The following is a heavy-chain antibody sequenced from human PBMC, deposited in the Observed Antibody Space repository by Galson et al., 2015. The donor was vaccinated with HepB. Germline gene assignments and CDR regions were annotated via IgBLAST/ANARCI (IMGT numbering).Heavy chain of an antibody. V-gene: IGHV3-33*01. CDR2: IWYDGSNK. CDR1: GFTFSSYG. J-gene: IGHJ4*02. CDR3: ARVPNSGTKGPMGFDY. Sequence: SLRLSCAASGFTFSSYGMHWVRQAPGKGLEWVAVIWYDGSNKYYADSVKGRFTISRDNSKNTLYLQMNSLRAEDTAVYYCARVPNSGTKGPMGFDYWGQGTLVTVSS. D-gene: IGHD1-7*01.